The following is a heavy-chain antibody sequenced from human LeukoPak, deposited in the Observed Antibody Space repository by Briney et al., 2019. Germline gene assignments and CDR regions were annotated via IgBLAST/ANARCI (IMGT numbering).Heavy chain of an antibody. CDR3: ARGAEVLLWFGELFYFDY. Sequence: EASVKVSCKASGYTFTSYAMHWVRQAPGQRLEWMGWINAGNGNTKYSQRFQGRVTITRDTSAGTAYMELSSLRSEDTAVYYCARGAEVLLWFGELFYFDYWGQGTLVTVSS. V-gene: IGHV1-3*01. D-gene: IGHD3-10*01. J-gene: IGHJ4*02. CDR1: GYTFTSYA. CDR2: INAGNGNT.